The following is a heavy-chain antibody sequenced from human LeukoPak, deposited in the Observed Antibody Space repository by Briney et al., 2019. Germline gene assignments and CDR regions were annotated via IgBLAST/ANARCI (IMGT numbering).Heavy chain of an antibody. CDR2: IYYSGST. D-gene: IGHD3-22*01. J-gene: IGHJ4*02. Sequence: PSETLSLTCIVSGGSISNYYWSWIRQPAGKGLEWIGYIYYSGSTNYNPSLKSRVTISVDTSKNQFSLKLSSVTAADTAVYYCARHYFYYDSSGPYYFDYWGQGTLVTVSP. V-gene: IGHV4-59*08. CDR3: ARHYFYYDSSGPYYFDY. CDR1: GGSISNYY.